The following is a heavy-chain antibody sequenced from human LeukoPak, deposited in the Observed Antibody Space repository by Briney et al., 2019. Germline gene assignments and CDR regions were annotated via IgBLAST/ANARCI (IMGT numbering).Heavy chain of an antibody. CDR1: RYTFTSYD. Sequence: SVKVSCKASRYTFTSYDISWVRQAPGQGLEWMGRIIPIFGTANYAQKFQGRVTITTDESTSTAYMELSSLRSEDTAVYYCARDLGYYYDSSGYYYGKTGDAFDIWGQGTMVTVSS. CDR2: IIPIFGTA. CDR3: ARDLGYYYDSSGYYYGKTGDAFDI. V-gene: IGHV1-69*05. D-gene: IGHD3-22*01. J-gene: IGHJ3*02.